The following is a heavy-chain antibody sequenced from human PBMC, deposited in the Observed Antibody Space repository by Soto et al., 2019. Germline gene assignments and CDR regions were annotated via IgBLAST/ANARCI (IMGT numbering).Heavy chain of an antibody. Sequence: QVQLVESGGGVVQPGRSLRLSCAASGFTFSSYGMHWVRQAPGKGLEWVAVISYDGSNKYYADSVKGRFTISRDNSKNTLYLQMNSLRAEDTAVYYCAKPGITIFGVVRSRHSLDVW. CDR2: ISYDGSNK. CDR3: AKPGITIFGVVRSRHSLDV. J-gene: IGHJ6*01. CDR1: GFTFSSYG. D-gene: IGHD3-3*01. V-gene: IGHV3-30*18.